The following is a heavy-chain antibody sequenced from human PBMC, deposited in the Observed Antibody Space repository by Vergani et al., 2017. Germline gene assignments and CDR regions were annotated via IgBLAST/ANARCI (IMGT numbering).Heavy chain of an antibody. CDR2: ISGSGGST. D-gene: IGHD6-19*01. Sequence: EVQLVESGEGVVRPGGSLRLSCAASGFTFEDYGMSWVRQVPGKGLEWVSAISGSGGSTYYADSVKGRFTISRDNSKNTLYLQMNSLRAEDTAVYYCAKEGGWAYYFDYWGQGTLVTVSS. J-gene: IGHJ4*02. CDR1: GFTFEDYG. CDR3: AKEGGWAYYFDY. V-gene: IGHV3-23*04.